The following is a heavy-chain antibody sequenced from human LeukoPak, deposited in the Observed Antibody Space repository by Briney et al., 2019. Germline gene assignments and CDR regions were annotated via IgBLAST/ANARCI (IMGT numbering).Heavy chain of an antibody. CDR3: ARSHYSDSSLLK. CDR2: IYISGST. Sequence: PSETLSLTCSVSSGSISSGPYNWTWIRQPAGKALEWIGRIYISGSTTYNPALKSRVSISLDTSKNQFSLKLSSVTAADTAVYYCARSHYSDSSLLKWGQGILVTVSS. J-gene: IGHJ4*02. D-gene: IGHD3-22*01. CDR1: SGSISSGPYN. V-gene: IGHV4-61*02.